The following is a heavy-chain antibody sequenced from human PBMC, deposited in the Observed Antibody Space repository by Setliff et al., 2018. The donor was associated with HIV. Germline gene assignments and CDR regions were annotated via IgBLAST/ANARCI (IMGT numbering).Heavy chain of an antibody. CDR1: GGPMSGYY. J-gene: IGHJ3*02. CDR2: IYSSGTT. D-gene: IGHD2-15*01. Sequence: PSETLSLTCTVSGGPMSGYYWSWLRQSPVKGLEWIGYIYSSGTTNYNPSIKSRVSISLDTSRSQFSLMLSSVTAADTAIYYCAKYWRASGTYVFDIWGLGTMVTVS. V-gene: IGHV4-4*08. CDR3: AKYWRASGTYVFDI.